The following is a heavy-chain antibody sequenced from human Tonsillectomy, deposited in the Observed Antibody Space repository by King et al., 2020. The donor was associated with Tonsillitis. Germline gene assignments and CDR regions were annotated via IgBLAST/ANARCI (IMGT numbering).Heavy chain of an antibody. CDR1: GFTFDDYA. J-gene: IGHJ6*02. CDR2: ISWNSGSI. V-gene: IGHV3-9*01. CDR3: AKDRDYALDV. Sequence: VQLVESGGGLVQPGRSLRLSCAASGFTFDDYAMHWVRQAPGKGLEWVSGISWNSGSIGYSDSVKGRFTISRDNAKNSLYLQMNNLRTEATALYYCAKDRDYALDVWGQGTTVTVSS.